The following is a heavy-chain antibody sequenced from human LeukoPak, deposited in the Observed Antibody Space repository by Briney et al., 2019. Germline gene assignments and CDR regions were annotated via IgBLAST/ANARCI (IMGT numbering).Heavy chain of an antibody. CDR3: ARGDGDYGWFDP. D-gene: IGHD4-17*01. CDR2: IYTSGRT. Sequence: PSETLPLTCTVSGGSISYYYWNWIRQPAGKGLEWIGRIYTSGRTYYNPSLKSRVSMSVDTSKNQFSLKLSSVTAADTAVYYCARGDGDYGWFDPWGQGTLVTVSS. V-gene: IGHV4-4*07. CDR1: GGSISYYY. J-gene: IGHJ5*02.